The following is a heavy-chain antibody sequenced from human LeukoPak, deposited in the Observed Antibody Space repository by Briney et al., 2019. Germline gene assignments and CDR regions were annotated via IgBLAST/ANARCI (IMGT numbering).Heavy chain of an antibody. CDR1: GYTFTVYY. J-gene: IGHJ4*02. Sequence: SVTVSCTASGYTFTVYYMHWVRQAPGQGLEWMGGIIPIFGTANYAQKFQGRVTITADESTSTAYMELSSLRSEDTAVYYCASQSNDKDDSSGYYYVPFDYWGQGTLVTVSS. V-gene: IGHV1-69*13. CDR2: IIPIFGTA. CDR3: ASQSNDKDDSSGYYYVPFDY. D-gene: IGHD3-22*01.